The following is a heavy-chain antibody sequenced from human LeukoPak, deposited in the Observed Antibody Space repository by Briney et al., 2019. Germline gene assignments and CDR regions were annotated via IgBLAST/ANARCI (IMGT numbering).Heavy chain of an antibody. CDR2: IYYSGST. CDR3: ARGVETHFLEWLPPISFDY. J-gene: IGHJ4*02. V-gene: IGHV4-59*01. Sequence: SETLSLTCTISGGSISSYYWSWIRQPPGKGLEWIGYIYYSGSTNYNPSLKSRVTISVDTSKNQFSLKLSSVTAADTAVYYCARGVETHFLEWLPPISFDYWGQGTLVTVSS. CDR1: GGSISSYY. D-gene: IGHD3-3*01.